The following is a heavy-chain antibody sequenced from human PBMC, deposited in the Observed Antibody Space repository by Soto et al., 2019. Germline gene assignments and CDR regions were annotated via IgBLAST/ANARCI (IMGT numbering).Heavy chain of an antibody. V-gene: IGHV4-39*01. CDR3: ASPSTSDYYGMDV. J-gene: IGHJ6*02. Sequence: SETLSLTCTVSGGSISSSSYYWGWIRQPPGKGLEWIGSIYYSGSTYYNPSLKSRVTISVDTSKNQFSLKLSSVTAADTAVYYCASPSTSDYYGMDVWGQGTTVTVFS. CDR1: GGSISSSSYY. D-gene: IGHD2-2*01. CDR2: IYYSGST.